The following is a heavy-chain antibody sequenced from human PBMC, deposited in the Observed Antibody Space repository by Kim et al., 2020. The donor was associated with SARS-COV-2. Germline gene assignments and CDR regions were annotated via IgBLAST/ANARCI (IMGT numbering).Heavy chain of an antibody. CDR3: GRDAGGDY. D-gene: IGHD3-10*01. J-gene: IGHJ4*02. V-gene: IGHV3-7*04. Sequence: GSEKYYVDSVKGRYTISRDNAKNALYMQMNSLRAEETAVYYCGRDAGGDYWGQGTLVTVSS. CDR2: GSEK.